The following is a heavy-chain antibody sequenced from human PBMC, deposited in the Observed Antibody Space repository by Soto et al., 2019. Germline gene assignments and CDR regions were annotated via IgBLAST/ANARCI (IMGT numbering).Heavy chain of an antibody. CDR3: ARATSADLYFDY. CDR2: FYYSGTT. Sequence: SETLSLTCTVSGGSINSYYWSWIRQPPGQRLEWIGYFYYSGTTNYNPSLNSRVTISVDTSKNQFSLKLISATAADTAVYYCARATSADLYFDYWGQGTLVTVSS. CDR1: GGSINSYY. V-gene: IGHV4-59*01. J-gene: IGHJ4*02.